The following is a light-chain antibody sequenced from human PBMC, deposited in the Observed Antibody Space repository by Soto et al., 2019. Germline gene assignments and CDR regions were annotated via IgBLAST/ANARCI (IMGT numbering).Light chain of an antibody. Sequence: EITMTQSPXTLSASVGARVPITRRASQSTSSWLAWYQQKQGKAPKLLIYDASSLESGVPSRFSGSGSGTEFTLTISSLQPDDFATYYCQQYNSYWGTFGQGTKVDIK. V-gene: IGKV1-5*01. CDR1: QSTSSW. J-gene: IGKJ1*01. CDR2: DAS. CDR3: QQYNSYWGT.